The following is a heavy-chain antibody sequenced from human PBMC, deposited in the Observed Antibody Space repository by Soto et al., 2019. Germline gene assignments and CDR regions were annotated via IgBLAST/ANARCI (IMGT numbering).Heavy chain of an antibody. V-gene: IGHV3-23*01. CDR2: ISGSGGST. Sequence: GGSLRLSCAASGFTFSSYAMSWVRQAPGKGLEWVSAISGSGGSTYYADSVKGRFTISRDNSKNTLYLQMNSLRAEDTAVYYCAKDIAVAGTPTPGFDYWGQGTLVTVSS. J-gene: IGHJ4*02. D-gene: IGHD6-19*01. CDR1: GFTFSSYA. CDR3: AKDIAVAGTPTPGFDY.